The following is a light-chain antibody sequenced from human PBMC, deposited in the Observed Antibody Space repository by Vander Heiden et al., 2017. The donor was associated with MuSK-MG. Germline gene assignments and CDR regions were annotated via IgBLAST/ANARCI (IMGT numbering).Light chain of an antibody. V-gene: IGKV2-30*01. Sequence: QSLVYSDGNTYLNWFQQRPGQSPRRLIYKVSNRDSGVPDRFSGSGSGTDFTLKSSRGEAEGVGVYYCTQGKRSLTFGGGTKVEIK. CDR1: QSLVYSDGNTY. J-gene: IGKJ4*01. CDR3: TQGKRSLT. CDR2: KVS.